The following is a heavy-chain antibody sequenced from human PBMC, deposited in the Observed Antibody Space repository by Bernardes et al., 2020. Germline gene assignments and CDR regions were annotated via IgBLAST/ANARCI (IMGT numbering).Heavy chain of an antibody. V-gene: IGHV1-3*01. CDR1: VYTFTSYS. Sequence: ASVKVSCKASVYTFTSYSMHWVRQAPGQRLEWMGWINAGNGNTKYSQKFQGRVTITRDTSARTAYMELSSLRSEDTAVYYCARLAIAGQVGGDYWGQGTLVTVSS. D-gene: IGHD6-13*01. J-gene: IGHJ4*02. CDR2: INAGNGNT. CDR3: ARLAIAGQVGGDY.